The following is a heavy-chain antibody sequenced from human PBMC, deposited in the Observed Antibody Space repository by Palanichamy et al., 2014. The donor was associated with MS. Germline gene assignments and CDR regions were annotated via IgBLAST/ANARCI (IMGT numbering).Heavy chain of an antibody. D-gene: IGHD6-6*01. CDR2: ISGSAIST. CDR3: AKSGIKSSARPEFDY. Sequence: EVQLLESGGGLVQPGGSLRLSCAASGFAFSSYAMTWARQAPGKGLEWVSAISGSAISTYYADSVKGRFTISRDNSKNTLYLQMNSLRAEDTALYYCAKSGIKSSARPEFDYWGQGTLVAVSS. V-gene: IGHV3-23*01. CDR1: GFAFSSYA. J-gene: IGHJ4*02.